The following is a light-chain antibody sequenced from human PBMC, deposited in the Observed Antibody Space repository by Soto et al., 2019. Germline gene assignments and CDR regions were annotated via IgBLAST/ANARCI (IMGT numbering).Light chain of an antibody. CDR2: RAS. CDR1: QSVSSNY. CDR3: QQYGSSPLT. Sequence: VLTQSPGTLSLYPGERATLSCRASQSVSSNYLAWYQQKPGQTPKVLIYRASTRATGIPDRFSGSGSGTDFTLTISRLEAEDFAVYYCQQYGSSPLTFGGGTKVDIK. V-gene: IGKV3-20*01. J-gene: IGKJ4*01.